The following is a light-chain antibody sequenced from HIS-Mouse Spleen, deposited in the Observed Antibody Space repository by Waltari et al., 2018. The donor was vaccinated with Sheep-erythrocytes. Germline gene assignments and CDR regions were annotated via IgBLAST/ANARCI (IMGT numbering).Light chain of an antibody. Sequence: QSALTQPASVSGSPGQSITIPCTGTSRDFGRYNLVSWYQQHPGKAPKLMIYEGSKRPSGVSNRFSDSKSGNTASLTISGLQAEDEADYYCCSYAGSSTPWVFGGGTKLTVL. CDR1: SRDFGRYNL. J-gene: IGLJ3*02. V-gene: IGLV2-23*01. CDR3: CSYAGSSTPWV. CDR2: EGS.